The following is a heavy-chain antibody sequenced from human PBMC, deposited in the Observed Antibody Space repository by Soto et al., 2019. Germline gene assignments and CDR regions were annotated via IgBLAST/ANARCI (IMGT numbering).Heavy chain of an antibody. J-gene: IGHJ4*02. D-gene: IGHD6-13*01. CDR3: DKPHFRSSYYFDY. Sequence: ASVKVSCKTSGYTFTSYAMHWVRQAPGQKLERMGWINAGNGNTKYSQKFQGRVTITRDTSASTAYMELSSLRSEDTAVYYCDKPHFRSSYYFDYWGQGTLVTVSS. V-gene: IGHV1-3*01. CDR1: GYTFTSYA. CDR2: INAGNGNT.